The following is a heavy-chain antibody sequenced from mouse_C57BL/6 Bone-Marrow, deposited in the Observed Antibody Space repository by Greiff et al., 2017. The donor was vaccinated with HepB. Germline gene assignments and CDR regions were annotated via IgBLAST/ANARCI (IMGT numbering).Heavy chain of an antibody. CDR3: ARWGTGTGYVDY. CDR1: GYTFTSYG. CDR2: IYPRSGNT. D-gene: IGHD4-1*01. Sequence: QVQLQQSGAELARPGASVKLSCKASGYTFTSYGISWVKQGTGQGLEWIGEIYPRSGNTYYNEKFKGKATLTAYKSSSTAYMELRSLTSEDSAVYFCARWGTGTGYVDYWGQGTTLTVSS. V-gene: IGHV1-81*01. J-gene: IGHJ2*01.